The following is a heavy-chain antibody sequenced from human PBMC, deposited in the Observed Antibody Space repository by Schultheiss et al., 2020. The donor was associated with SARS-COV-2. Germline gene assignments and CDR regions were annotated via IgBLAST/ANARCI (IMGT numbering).Heavy chain of an antibody. CDR3: ARVRDGYIGYGMDV. Sequence: GGSLRLSCAASGFTFSSYAMSWVRQAPGKGLEWVSVIYSGGSTYYADSVKGRFTISRDNSKNTLYLQMNSLRAEDTAVYYCARVRDGYIGYGMDVWGQGTTVTVSS. V-gene: IGHV3-53*01. J-gene: IGHJ6*02. D-gene: IGHD5-24*01. CDR1: GFTFSSYA. CDR2: IYSGGST.